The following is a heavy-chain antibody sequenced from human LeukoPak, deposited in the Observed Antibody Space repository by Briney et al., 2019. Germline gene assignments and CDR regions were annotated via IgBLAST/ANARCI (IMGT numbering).Heavy chain of an antibody. J-gene: IGHJ6*03. CDR1: GYTFTSYD. Sequence: ASVKVSCKASGYTFTSYDINSVRQATGQRVEWMVWMNPNSGNTGYAQKFQGRVTITRNTSINTAYMELSSLRSDDTAVYYCARGYLQYSSFAYYYYMDVWGKGTTVTVSS. V-gene: IGHV1-8*03. CDR3: ARGYLQYSSFAYYYYMDV. D-gene: IGHD6-6*01. CDR2: MNPNSGNT.